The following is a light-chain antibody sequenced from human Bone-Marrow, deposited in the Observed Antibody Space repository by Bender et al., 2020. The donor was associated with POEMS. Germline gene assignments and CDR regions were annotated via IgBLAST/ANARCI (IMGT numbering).Light chain of an antibody. CDR1: SRDVGSYIF. V-gene: IGLV2-23*02. CDR2: DID. Sequence: QSALTQPASVSGSSGQSIVISSAGNSRDVGSYIFVSWYQQHPGKAPKLIIYDIDKRPSGVSNRFSGSKSGNTASLTISGLQAEDEADYYCCAYAGSSTWVFGGGTKVSVL. J-gene: IGLJ3*02. CDR3: CAYAGSSTWV.